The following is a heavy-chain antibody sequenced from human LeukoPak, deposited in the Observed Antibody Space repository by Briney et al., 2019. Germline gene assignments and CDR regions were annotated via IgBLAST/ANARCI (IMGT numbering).Heavy chain of an antibody. V-gene: IGHV3-21*01. CDR2: ISSSSSYI. CDR1: GFTFSGYS. D-gene: IGHD6-13*01. Sequence: GGSLRLSCAASGFTFSGYSMNWVRQAPGKGLEWVSSISSSSSYIYYADSVKGRFTISRDNAKNSLYLQMNSLRAEDTAVYYCARDEYSSSRSTHWGQGTPVAVSS. J-gene: IGHJ4*02. CDR3: ARDEYSSSRSTH.